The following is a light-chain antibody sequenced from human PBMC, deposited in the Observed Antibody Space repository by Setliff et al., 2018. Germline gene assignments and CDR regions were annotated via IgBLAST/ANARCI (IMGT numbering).Light chain of an antibody. Sequence: DIVMTQSPDSLAVSLGERATINCKSSQTVFSSSSNKNYLAWYQQKPGQPPKLLIYGASTRDFAVPGRFSGSGSGTDFTLTISTLQADDVAVYFCQQYYTTPTFGQGTKVDIK. CDR1: QTVFSSSSNKNY. CDR2: GAS. J-gene: IGKJ1*01. CDR3: QQYYTTPT. V-gene: IGKV4-1*01.